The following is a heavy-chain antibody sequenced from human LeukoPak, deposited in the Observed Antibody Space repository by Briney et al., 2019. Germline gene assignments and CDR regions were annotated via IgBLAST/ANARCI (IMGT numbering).Heavy chain of an antibody. CDR2: INPNSGGT. V-gene: IGHV1-2*02. J-gene: IGHJ5*02. CDR3: ARSPDSSSWNYFYP. D-gene: IGHD6-13*01. Sequence: ASVKVSCKASGYTFTGYYMHWVRQAPGQGLEWMGWINPNSGGTNYAQKFQGRVTMTRDTSISTAYMELSRLRSDDTAVYYCARSPDSSSWNYFYPWGQGTLVTVSS. CDR1: GYTFTGYY.